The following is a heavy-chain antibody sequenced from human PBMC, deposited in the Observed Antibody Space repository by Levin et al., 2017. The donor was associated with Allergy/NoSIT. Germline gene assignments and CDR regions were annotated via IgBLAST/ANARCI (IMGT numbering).Heavy chain of an antibody. J-gene: IGHJ6*02. CDR3: ARDLPGGQGQHYGMGV. CDR2: TIPVLGMA. Sequence: SVKVSCKASGDTFSSYSINWVRQAPGQGLEWMGRTIPVLGMANYAQRFQGRVTLTADKSTSTAYMELSSLTSEDTAVYYCARDLPGGQGQHYGMGVWGQGTTVSDSS. D-gene: IGHD1-14*01. V-gene: IGHV1-69*04. CDR1: GDTFSSYS.